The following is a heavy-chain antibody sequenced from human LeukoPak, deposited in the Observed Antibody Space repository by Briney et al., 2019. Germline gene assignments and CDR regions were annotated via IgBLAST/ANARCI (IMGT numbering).Heavy chain of an antibody. Sequence: GRSLRLSCAASGFIFSSYDMHWVRQATGKGLEWVSAIGTAGGTYYPGSVKGRFTISRENAKNSLYLQMNSLRAGDTAVYYCARSTGLATINPYGMDVWGQGTTVTVSS. CDR3: ARSTGLATINPYGMDV. D-gene: IGHD5-12*01. J-gene: IGHJ6*02. CDR1: GFIFSSYD. CDR2: IGTAGGT. V-gene: IGHV3-13*01.